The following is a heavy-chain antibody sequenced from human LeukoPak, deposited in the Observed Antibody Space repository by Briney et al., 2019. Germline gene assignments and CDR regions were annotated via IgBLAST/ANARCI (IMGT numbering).Heavy chain of an antibody. V-gene: IGHV3-33*01. CDR2: IWYDGSNK. D-gene: IGHD1-14*01. Sequence: ERSLRLSCAASGFTFSSYGMHWVRQAPGKGLEWVAVIWYDGSNKYYADSVKGRFTISRDNSKNTLYLQMNSLRAEDTAVYYCARIPRTDAFDIWGQGTMVTVSS. J-gene: IGHJ3*02. CDR3: ARIPRTDAFDI. CDR1: GFTFSSYG.